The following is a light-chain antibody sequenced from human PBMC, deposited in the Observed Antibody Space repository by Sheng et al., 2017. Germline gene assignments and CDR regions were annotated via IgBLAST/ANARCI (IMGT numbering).Light chain of an antibody. J-gene: IGKJ2*01. V-gene: IGKV3-15*01. CDR2: GAS. CDR1: QSVSGY. Sequence: EIILTQSPATLSLSPGERATLSCKASQSVSGYLAWYQQKLGQAPRLLIYGASTRATGVPPRFSGDGSGTEFTLTISSLQSEDFAVYFCQQYSNWPNTFGQGTKLEI. CDR3: QQYSNWPNT.